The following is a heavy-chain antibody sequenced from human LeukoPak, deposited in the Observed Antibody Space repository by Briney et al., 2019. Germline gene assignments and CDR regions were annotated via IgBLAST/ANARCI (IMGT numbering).Heavy chain of an antibody. CDR3: ARDGPGYSFDH. CDR1: GFTFSSSE. D-gene: IGHD5-18*01. V-gene: IGHV3-48*03. Sequence: PGGSLRLSCAASGFTFSSSEMHWVRQAPGKGLEWVSCISTGGSTIYNADSVKGRFTVSRDNARNSLYLQMKSLRDEDTAVYYCARDGPGYSFDHWGQGTLVTVPS. J-gene: IGHJ4*02. CDR2: ISTGGSTI.